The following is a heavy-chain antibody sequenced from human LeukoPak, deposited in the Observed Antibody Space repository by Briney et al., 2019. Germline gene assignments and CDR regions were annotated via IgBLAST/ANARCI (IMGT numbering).Heavy chain of an antibody. D-gene: IGHD2-2*02. J-gene: IGHJ5*02. CDR3: ARHEIVVVPAAILCGWFDP. CDR1: GGSTSSSSYY. V-gene: IGHV4-39*01. CDR2: IYYSGST. Sequence: SETLSLTCTVSGGSTSSSSYYGGWIRQPPGKGLEWMESIYYSGSTYYNPSLKSRVTISVDTSKNQFSLKLSSVTAADTAVYYCARHEIVVVPAAILCGWFDPWGQGTLVTVSS.